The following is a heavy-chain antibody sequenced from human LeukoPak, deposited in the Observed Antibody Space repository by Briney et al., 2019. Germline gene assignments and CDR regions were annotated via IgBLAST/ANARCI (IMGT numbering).Heavy chain of an antibody. D-gene: IGHD3-16*01. Sequence: GRSLRLSCVASGFTFSRYSMNWVRQAPGKGLEWVSYISPSSTRIDYAASVRGRFTISRDNAKRSLYLQMSSLRAEDTAVYYCARMNYVSSGWGAPFDDWGQGTLVTVSS. CDR2: ISPSSTRI. CDR3: ARMNYVSSGWGAPFDD. CDR1: GFTFSRYS. V-gene: IGHV3-48*04. J-gene: IGHJ4*02.